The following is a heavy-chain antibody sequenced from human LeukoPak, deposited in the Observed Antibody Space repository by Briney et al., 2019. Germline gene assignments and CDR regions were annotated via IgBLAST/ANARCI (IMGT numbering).Heavy chain of an antibody. V-gene: IGHV3-64D*06. J-gene: IGHJ4*02. CDR3: VRVIAGATFDY. Sequence: GGSLRLSCSASGFPFSTYTMHWVRQAPGKGLENVSGINSNGGSTYYADSVKGRFTISRDNSRNTLYLQMSSLRAEDTAVYYCVRVIAGATFDYWSQGTLVTVSS. D-gene: IGHD1-26*01. CDR1: GFPFSTYT. CDR2: INSNGGST.